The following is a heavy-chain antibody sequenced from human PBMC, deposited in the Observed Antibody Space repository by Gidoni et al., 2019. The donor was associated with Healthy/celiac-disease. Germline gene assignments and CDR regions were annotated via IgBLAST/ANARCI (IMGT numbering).Heavy chain of an antibody. Sequence: QVQLVQSGAEVKKPGASVQVSCTASGYTFPGYYMHWVRQAPGQGLEWMGRINPNSGGTKYAKKVQGRVTMTRDTSISTAYMEPSRLRSDDTAVYYCARDKRIAVAGTTYYGMDVWGQGTTVTVSS. V-gene: IGHV1-2*06. CDR3: ARDKRIAVAGTTYYGMDV. J-gene: IGHJ6*02. CDR2: INPNSGGT. CDR1: GYTFPGYY. D-gene: IGHD6-19*01.